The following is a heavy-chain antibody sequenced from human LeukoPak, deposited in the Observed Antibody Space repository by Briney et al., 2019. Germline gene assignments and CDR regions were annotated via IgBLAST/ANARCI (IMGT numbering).Heavy chain of an antibody. D-gene: IGHD3/OR15-3a*01. J-gene: IGHJ2*01. V-gene: IGHV4-59*01. CDR3: ARTFGRGPRYFDL. CDR1: GGSISTYY. Sequence: SETLSLTCTVSGGSISTYYWSWIRQPPGKGLEWIGYIYYSGSTNYNPSLKSRVTISVDTSKNQFSLKLSSVTAADTAVYYCARTFGRGPRYFDLWGRGTLVTVSS. CDR2: IYYSGST.